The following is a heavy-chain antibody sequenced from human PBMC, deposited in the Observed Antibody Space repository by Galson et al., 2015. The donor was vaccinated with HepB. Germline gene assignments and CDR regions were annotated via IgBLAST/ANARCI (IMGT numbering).Heavy chain of an antibody. Sequence: SLRLSCAASGITFSSYAMNWVRQAPGKGLEWVAVISFDGSDIHYADSVKGRFTISRDDSKNMLFLQLDSLRLEDTALYFCARAPGRSASYDYWGQGTLVTVSS. CDR1: GITFSSYA. CDR2: ISFDGSDI. J-gene: IGHJ4*02. D-gene: IGHD3-16*01. CDR3: ARAPGRSASYDY. V-gene: IGHV3-30-3*01.